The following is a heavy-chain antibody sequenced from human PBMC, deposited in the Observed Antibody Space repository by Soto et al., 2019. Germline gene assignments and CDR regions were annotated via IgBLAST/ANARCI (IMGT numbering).Heavy chain of an antibody. CDR2: IIPILGIA. J-gene: IGHJ6*02. CDR1: GGTFSSYT. V-gene: IGHV1-69*02. Sequence: QVQLVQSGAEVKKPGSSVKVSCKASGGTFSSYTISWVRQAPGQGLEWMGRIIPILGIANYAQKFQGRVPXTADKSTSTAYMELSSLRSEDTAVYYCPSLMSSGYYYGMDVWGQGTTVTVSS. CDR3: PSLMSSGYYYGMDV. D-gene: IGHD3-10*01.